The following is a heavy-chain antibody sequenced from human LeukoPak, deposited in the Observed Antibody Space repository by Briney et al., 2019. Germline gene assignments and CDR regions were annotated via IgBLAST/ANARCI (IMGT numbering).Heavy chain of an antibody. D-gene: IGHD3-3*01. CDR1: GGSISRADYY. CDR2: IYYSGST. Sequence: SETLSLTCTVSGGSISRADYYWSWIRQPPGKGLESIGYIYYSGSTYYNPSLKSRATISVDTSKSQFSLKLSSVTPADTAVYYCARDSDFWSGYYYFDYWGQGTLVTVSS. CDR3: ARDSDFWSGYYYFDY. J-gene: IGHJ4*02. V-gene: IGHV4-30-4*08.